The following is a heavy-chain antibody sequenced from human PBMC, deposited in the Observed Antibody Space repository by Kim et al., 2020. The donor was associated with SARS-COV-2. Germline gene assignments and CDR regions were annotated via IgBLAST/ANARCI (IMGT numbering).Heavy chain of an antibody. Sequence: SVKVSCKASGGTFSSYAISWVRQAPGQGLEWMGGIIPIFGTANYAQKFQGRVTITADESTSTAYMELSSLRSEDTAVYYCAVSGVYCSGGSCYGSRRGVFDYWGTGTLVTVSS. V-gene: IGHV1-69*13. D-gene: IGHD2-15*01. CDR2: IIPIFGTA. CDR1: GGTFSSYA. CDR3: AVSGVYCSGGSCYGSRRGVFDY. J-gene: IGHJ4*02.